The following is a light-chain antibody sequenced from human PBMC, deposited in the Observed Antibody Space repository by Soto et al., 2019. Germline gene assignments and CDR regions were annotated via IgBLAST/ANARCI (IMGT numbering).Light chain of an antibody. V-gene: IGKV3-11*01. CDR3: QQRANLVT. J-gene: IGKJ4*01. CDR1: ESVSSY. CDR2: DAF. Sequence: EIVLTQSPATLSLSPGESATLSCRASESVSSYLAWYQQKLGQAPRLLIYDAFKRATGIPARFTGSGSGTDFTLTISSLEPEDSAVYYCQQRANLVTFGGGTTVDIK.